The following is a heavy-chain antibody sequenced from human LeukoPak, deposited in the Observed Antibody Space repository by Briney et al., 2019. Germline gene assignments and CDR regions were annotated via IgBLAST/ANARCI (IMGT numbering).Heavy chain of an antibody. CDR1: GGSISSSSYY. J-gene: IGHJ6*03. CDR2: IYYSGST. Sequence: PSETLSLTCTVSGGSISSSSYYWGWIRQPPGKGLEWIGSIYYSGSTYYNPSLKSRVTISVDTSKNQFSLKLSSVTAADTAVYYCARGQVAAAGQYYYYMDVWGKGTTVTVSS. CDR3: ARGQVAAAGQYYYYMDV. D-gene: IGHD6-13*01. V-gene: IGHV4-39*01.